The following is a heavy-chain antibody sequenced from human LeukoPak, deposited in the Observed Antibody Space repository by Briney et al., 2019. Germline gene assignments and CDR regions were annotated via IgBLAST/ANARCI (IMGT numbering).Heavy chain of an antibody. Sequence: GASVKVSCETSGYTFTSYAFSWVRQAPGQGLEWVGWVSTRNGNTVSAQKFRGRLAMTTDTSTNTVYMELRDLGSDDTAVYCCARDLTPLSCTSNSCPYGGYFDSWGQGTLVTVSS. CDR3: ARDLTPLSCTSNSCPYGGYFDS. CDR2: VSTRNGNT. CDR1: GYTFTSYA. J-gene: IGHJ4*02. D-gene: IGHD2-2*01. V-gene: IGHV1-18*01.